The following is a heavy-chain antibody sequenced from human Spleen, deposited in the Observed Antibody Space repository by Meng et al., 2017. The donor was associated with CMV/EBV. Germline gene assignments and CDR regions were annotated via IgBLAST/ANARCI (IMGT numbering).Heavy chain of an antibody. V-gene: IGHV3-21*01. J-gene: IGHJ6*02. CDR1: GFTFSSYS. CDR2: ISSSSSYI. Sequence: GESLKISCAASGFTFSSYSMNWVRQAPGKGLEWVSSISSSSSYIYYADSVKGRFTISRDNAKNSLYLQMNSLRAEDTAVYYCASRYGMDVWGQGTAVTVSS. CDR3: ASRYGMDV.